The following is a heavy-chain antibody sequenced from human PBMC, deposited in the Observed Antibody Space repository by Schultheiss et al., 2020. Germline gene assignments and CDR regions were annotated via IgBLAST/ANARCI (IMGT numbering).Heavy chain of an antibody. V-gene: IGHV4-34*01. CDR3: AGGWRYYYGSGRPGVVDWFDP. D-gene: IGHD3-10*01. CDR1: GGSFSGYY. Sequence: SQTLSLTCAVYGGSFSGYYWSWIRQPPGKGLEWIGEINHSGSTNYNPSLKSRVTISVDTSKNQFSLKLSSVTAADTAVYYCAGGWRYYYGSGRPGVVDWFDPWGQGTLVTVSS. CDR2: INHSGST. J-gene: IGHJ5*02.